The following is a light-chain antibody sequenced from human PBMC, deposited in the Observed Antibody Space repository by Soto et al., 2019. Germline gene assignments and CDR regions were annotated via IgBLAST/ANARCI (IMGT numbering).Light chain of an antibody. J-gene: IGLJ1*01. Sequence: QSVLTQPPSVSGAPGQRVTISCTGSSSNIGAGSDVHWYQQLPATAPKLLIYSNSNRPSGVPDRFSGSKSGTSASLAITGLQAEDEADYYCQSYDSSLSGSKVFGTGTKVTVL. V-gene: IGLV1-40*01. CDR1: SSNIGAGSD. CDR3: QSYDSSLSGSKV. CDR2: SNS.